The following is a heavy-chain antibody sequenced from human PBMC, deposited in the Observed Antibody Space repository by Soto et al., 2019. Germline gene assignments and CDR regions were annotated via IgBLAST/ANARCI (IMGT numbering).Heavy chain of an antibody. Sequence: LRLSCAASGFTFSSYGMHWVRQAPGKGLEWVAVISYDGSNKYYADSVKGRFTISRDNSKNTLYLQMNSLRAEDTAVYYCAKSLRYFDWLTPVFDYWGQGTLVTVSS. CDR3: AKSLRYFDWLTPVFDY. CDR1: GFTFSSYG. D-gene: IGHD3-9*01. J-gene: IGHJ4*02. CDR2: ISYDGSNK. V-gene: IGHV3-30*18.